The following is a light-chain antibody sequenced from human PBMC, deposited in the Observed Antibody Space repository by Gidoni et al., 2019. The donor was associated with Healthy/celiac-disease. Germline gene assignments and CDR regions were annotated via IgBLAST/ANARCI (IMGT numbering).Light chain of an antibody. Sequence: SYQLTQPLSASVPLGQTARITCGGNNIGSKNVTWYQQKPGQAPVLVIYRDSNRPSGIPARFSGSNSGNTATLTISRAQAGDEADYYCQVWDSSTVVFGGGTKLTVL. CDR1: NIGSKN. CDR2: RDS. J-gene: IGLJ2*01. CDR3: QVWDSSTVV. V-gene: IGLV3-9*01.